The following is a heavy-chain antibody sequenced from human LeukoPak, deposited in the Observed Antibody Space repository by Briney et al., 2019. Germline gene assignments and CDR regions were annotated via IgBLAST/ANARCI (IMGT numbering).Heavy chain of an antibody. CDR3: ARDVDGDYGGYYFDY. D-gene: IGHD4-17*01. CDR2: INAGNGNT. J-gene: IGHJ4*02. Sequence: ASVKVSCKASGYTFTSYAMRWVRQAPGQRLEWMGWINAGNGNTKYSQKFQGRVTITRDTSASTAYMELSSLRSEDTAVYYCARDVDGDYGGYYFDYWGQGTLVTVSS. CDR1: GYTFTSYA. V-gene: IGHV1-3*01.